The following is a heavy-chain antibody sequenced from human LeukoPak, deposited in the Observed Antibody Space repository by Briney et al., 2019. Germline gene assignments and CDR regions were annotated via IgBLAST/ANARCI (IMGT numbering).Heavy chain of an antibody. CDR1: GFTFSSYS. D-gene: IGHD4-17*01. Sequence: GGSLRLSCAASGFTFSSYSMNWVRQAPGKGLEWVSSISSSSSYIYYADSMKGRFTISRDNAKNSLYLQMNSLRAEDTAVYYCAVTTVTRSFDYWGQGTLVTVSS. CDR3: AVTTVTRSFDY. CDR2: ISSSSSYI. V-gene: IGHV3-21*01. J-gene: IGHJ4*02.